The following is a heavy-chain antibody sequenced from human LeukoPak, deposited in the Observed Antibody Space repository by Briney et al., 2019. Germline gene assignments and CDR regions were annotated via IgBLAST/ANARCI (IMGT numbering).Heavy chain of an antibody. J-gene: IGHJ4*02. CDR1: EFTFSSYA. CDR2: ISDSGGST. CDR3: AKDRRACSSSSCYYRFDY. D-gene: IGHD2-2*01. V-gene: IGHV3-23*01. Sequence: QPGGSLRLSCAASEFTFSSYAMSWVRQAPGKGLEWVSAISDSGGSTYYANSVKGRFTISRDNSKNTVYLQMNSLRAEDTAVYYCAKDRRACSSSSCYYRFDYWGQGTLVTVSS.